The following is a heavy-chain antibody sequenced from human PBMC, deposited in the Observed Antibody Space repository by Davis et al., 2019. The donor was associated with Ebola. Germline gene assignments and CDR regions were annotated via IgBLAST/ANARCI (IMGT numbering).Heavy chain of an antibody. D-gene: IGHD6-19*01. CDR1: GFTFSNYA. V-gene: IGHV3-23*01. Sequence: GESLKISCAASGFTFSNYAMSWVRQAPGKGLEWVATISSSGDNTYYADSVKGRFTISRDNSKNTLFLQMNSLRAEDTAVYHCAKGSIAVALFDCWGQGTLVTVSS. CDR3: AKGSIAVALFDC. J-gene: IGHJ4*02. CDR2: ISSSGDNT.